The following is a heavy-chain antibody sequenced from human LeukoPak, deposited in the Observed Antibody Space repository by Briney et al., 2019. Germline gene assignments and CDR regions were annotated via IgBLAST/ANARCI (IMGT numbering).Heavy chain of an antibody. Sequence: GGSLRLSCAASGFTFSSYWMHWVRQAPGKGLEWVSAISGSGGSTYYADSVKGRFTISRDNSKNTLYLQMNSLRAEDTAVYYCAQILETWSGSYFPDYWGQGTLVTVSS. D-gene: IGHD1-26*01. V-gene: IGHV3-23*01. J-gene: IGHJ4*02. CDR1: GFTFSSYW. CDR3: AQILETWSGSYFPDY. CDR2: ISGSGGST.